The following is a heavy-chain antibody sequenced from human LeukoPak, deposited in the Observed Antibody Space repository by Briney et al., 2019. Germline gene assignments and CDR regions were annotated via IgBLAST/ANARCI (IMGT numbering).Heavy chain of an antibody. V-gene: IGHV3-11*01. Sequence: TGGSLRLSCAASGFTFSDYYMSWIRQAPGKGLEWVSYISSSGSTIYYADSVKGRFTISRDNSKNTLYLQMNSLRAEDTAVYYCAKSIPYYYDSSGCFDYWGQGTLVTVSS. J-gene: IGHJ4*02. CDR3: AKSIPYYYDSSGCFDY. CDR2: ISSSGSTI. CDR1: GFTFSDYY. D-gene: IGHD3-22*01.